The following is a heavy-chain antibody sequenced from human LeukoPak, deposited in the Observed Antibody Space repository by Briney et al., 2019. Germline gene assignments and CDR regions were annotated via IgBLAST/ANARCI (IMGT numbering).Heavy chain of an antibody. V-gene: IGHV4-39*07. CDR3: ARTANPTIVVVVAAPFDY. J-gene: IGHJ4*02. CDR1: GGSISSSSYY. CDR2: IYYSGST. Sequence: SETLSLTCTVSGGSISSSSYYWGWIRQPPGKGLEWIGSIYYSGSTYHNPSLKSRVTISVDTSKNQFSLKLSSVTAADTAVYYCARTANPTIVVVVAAPFDYWGQGTLVTVSS. D-gene: IGHD2-15*01.